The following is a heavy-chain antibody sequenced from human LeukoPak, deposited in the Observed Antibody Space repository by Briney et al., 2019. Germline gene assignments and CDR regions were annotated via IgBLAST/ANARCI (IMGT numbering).Heavy chain of an antibody. Sequence: GASVKFACKASGRTFSSYAISWVRQAPGQGLEWMGGIIPIFGTANYAQKIQGRVTITADKSTSTAYMELSSLRSEDTAVYYCARDPIPHYYGSGSYYNYGMDVWGKGTTVTVSS. V-gene: IGHV1-69*06. CDR2: IIPIFGTA. J-gene: IGHJ6*04. D-gene: IGHD3-10*01. CDR3: ARDPIPHYYGSGSYYNYGMDV. CDR1: GRTFSSYA.